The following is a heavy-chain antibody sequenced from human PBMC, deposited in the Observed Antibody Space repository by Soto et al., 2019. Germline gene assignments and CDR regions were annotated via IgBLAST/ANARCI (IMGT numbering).Heavy chain of an antibody. V-gene: IGHV2-5*02. CDR2: IYWDDDK. CDR3: AHRVLRAVFGLVTPTAIYFDF. D-gene: IGHD3-3*01. Sequence: QITLNESGPTVVKPTETLTLTCTFSGFSLTTSGVGVGWVRQSPGKAPEWLAFIYWDDDKRYSTSLKSRLPTPKDTSKNHVVLTMANVDSADTATYYCAHRVLRAVFGLVTPTAIYFDFWGQGTPVVVSS. J-gene: IGHJ4*02. CDR1: GFSLTTSGVG.